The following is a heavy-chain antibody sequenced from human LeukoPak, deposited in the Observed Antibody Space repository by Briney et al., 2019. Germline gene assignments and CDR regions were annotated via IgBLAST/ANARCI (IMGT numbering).Heavy chain of an antibody. CDR1: GFTVSRNY. J-gene: IGHJ4*02. CDR3: ARGLYTSSSHFDS. CDR2: IYSGDST. V-gene: IGHV3-66*02. Sequence: GGSLRLSCAASGFTVSRNYMSWVRQAPGKGLEWVSIIYSGDSTYYTDVVKGRFTISRDNSKNTLYLQMNSLRAEDTAIYYCARGLYTSSSHFDSWGQGVLVTVSS. D-gene: IGHD6-6*01.